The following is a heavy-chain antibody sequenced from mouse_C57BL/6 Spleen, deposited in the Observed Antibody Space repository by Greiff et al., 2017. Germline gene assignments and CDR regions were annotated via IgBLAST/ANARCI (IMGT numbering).Heavy chain of an antibody. Sequence: QVQLKQPGAELVKPGASVKLSCKASGYTFTSYWMHWVKQRPGQGLEWIGMIHPNSGSTNYNEKFKSKDTLTVDKSSSTAYMQLSSLTSEDSAVYYCARPPIYYYGSSYEGFAYWGQGTLVTVSA. J-gene: IGHJ3*01. CDR1: GYTFTSYW. V-gene: IGHV1-64*01. D-gene: IGHD1-1*01. CDR2: IHPNSGST. CDR3: ARPPIYYYGSSYEGFAY.